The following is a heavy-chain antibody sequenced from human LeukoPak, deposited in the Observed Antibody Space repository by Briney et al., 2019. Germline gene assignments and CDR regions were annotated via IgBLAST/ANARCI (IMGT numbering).Heavy chain of an antibody. V-gene: IGHV3-7*01. J-gene: IGHJ4*02. CDR1: GFTFSSYW. CDR2: INQDGSEK. Sequence: GGSLRLSCAASGFTFSSYWMSWVRQAPGKVLEWVANINQDGSEKYYVDSVKGRFTISRDNAKNSLYLQMNSLRAEDTAVYFCVRAIGSNTLWGQGTLVTVSS. D-gene: IGHD4-23*01. CDR3: VRAIGSNTL.